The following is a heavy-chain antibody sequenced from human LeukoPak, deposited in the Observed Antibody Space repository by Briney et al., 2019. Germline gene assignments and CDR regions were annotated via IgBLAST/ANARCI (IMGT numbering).Heavy chain of an antibody. CDR2: INHSGST. D-gene: IGHD6-19*01. Sequence: SETLSLTCTVSGGSISSYYWGWIRQPPGKGLEWIGEINHSGSTNYNPSLKSRVTISVDTSKNQFSLKLSSVTAADTAVYYCARSQWLVGVDYWGQGTLVTVSS. J-gene: IGHJ4*02. V-gene: IGHV4-34*01. CDR1: GGSISSYY. CDR3: ARSQWLVGVDY.